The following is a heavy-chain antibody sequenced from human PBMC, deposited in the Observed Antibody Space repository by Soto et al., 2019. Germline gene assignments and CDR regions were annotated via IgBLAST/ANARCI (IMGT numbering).Heavy chain of an antibody. CDR1: GGSISSYY. CDR3: ARGSSSWPYYFDS. D-gene: IGHD6-13*01. V-gene: IGHV4-59*01. J-gene: IGHJ4*02. Sequence: SETLCLTCTVSGGSISSYYWSWIRQPPGKGLEWIGYIYYSGSTDYNPSLKSRVTISVDTSKNQFSLKLTSVTAADTAMYYCARGSSSWPYYFDSWGQGTLVTVSS. CDR2: IYYSGST.